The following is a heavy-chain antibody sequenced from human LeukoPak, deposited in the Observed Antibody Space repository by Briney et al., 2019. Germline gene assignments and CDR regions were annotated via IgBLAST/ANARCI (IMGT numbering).Heavy chain of an antibody. V-gene: IGHV1-69*13. CDR1: GYTFTSYA. CDR3: AGDGFGEFLPPVYYYYGMDV. D-gene: IGHD3-10*01. J-gene: IGHJ6*02. Sequence: EASVKVSCKASGYTFTSYAISWVRQAPGQGLEWMGGIIPIFGTANYAQKFQGRVTITADESTSTAYMELSSLRSEDTAVYYCAGDGFGEFLPPVYYYYGMDVWGQGTTVTVSS. CDR2: IIPIFGTA.